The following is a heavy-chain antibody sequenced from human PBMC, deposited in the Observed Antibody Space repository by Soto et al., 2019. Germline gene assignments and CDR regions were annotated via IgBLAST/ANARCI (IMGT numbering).Heavy chain of an antibody. J-gene: IGHJ4*02. V-gene: IGHV4-34*01. Sequence: SETLCLTCAVYGGSFSGYYWSWIRQPPGKGLEWIGEINHSGSTNYNPSLKSRVTISVDTSKNQFSLKLSSVTAADTAVYYCARVKGVVVPAASLDYWGQGTLVTVSS. CDR2: INHSGST. CDR3: ARVKGVVVPAASLDY. CDR1: GGSFSGYY. D-gene: IGHD2-2*01.